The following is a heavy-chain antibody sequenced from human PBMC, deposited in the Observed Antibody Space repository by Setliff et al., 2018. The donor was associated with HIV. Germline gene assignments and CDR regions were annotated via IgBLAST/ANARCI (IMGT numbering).Heavy chain of an antibody. Sequence: SETLSLTCTVSGGSISSFYWTWIRQPPGKGLEWIGEIYFSGHTNYNPSLKSRVTLSLYNSKNQFSLKLTSVTAADTAVYYCARDIWAYGLMGSWGQGTLVTVSS. D-gene: IGHD4-17*01. CDR1: GGSISSFY. V-gene: IGHV4-59*12. CDR3: ARDIWAYGLMGS. CDR2: IYFSGHT. J-gene: IGHJ5*02.